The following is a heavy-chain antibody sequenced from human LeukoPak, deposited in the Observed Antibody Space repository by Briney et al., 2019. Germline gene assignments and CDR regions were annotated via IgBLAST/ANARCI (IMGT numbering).Heavy chain of an antibody. CDR1: SFVFNNYG. Sequence: GASVKVSCKASSFVFNNYGISWVRQAPGQGLEWMGWISAYNGNTNYAQKLQGRVTMTTDTSTSTAYMELRSLRSDDTAVYYCARSTWSLVDYWGQGTLVTVSS. J-gene: IGHJ4*02. CDR3: ARSTWSLVDY. D-gene: IGHD3-16*02. CDR2: ISAYNGNT. V-gene: IGHV1-18*01.